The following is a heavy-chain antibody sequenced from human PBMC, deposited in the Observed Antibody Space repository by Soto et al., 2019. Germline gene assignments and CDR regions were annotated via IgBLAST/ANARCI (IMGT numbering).Heavy chain of an antibody. CDR2: IKHSGSS. CDR1: AGSFSHYY. D-gene: IGHD6-19*01. Sequence: QVQQQPWGAGLLKPSETLSLTCAVYAGSFSHYYWNWIRQSPGKGLEWIGKIKHSGSSNYNPSLRSRVDISGDMSKNQFSLRLTSVTAADTAVYYCARGGSSDWQVALDIWGQGTMVTVSS. V-gene: IGHV4-34*01. J-gene: IGHJ3*02. CDR3: ARGGSSDWQVALDI.